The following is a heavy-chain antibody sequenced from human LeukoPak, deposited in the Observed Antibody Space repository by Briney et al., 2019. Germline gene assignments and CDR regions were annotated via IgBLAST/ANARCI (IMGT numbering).Heavy chain of an antibody. D-gene: IGHD3-10*01. CDR2: TNHSGST. CDR1: GGSFSGYY. CDR3: ARGSVSGQYYGSGSYYAR. V-gene: IGHV4-34*01. J-gene: IGHJ4*02. Sequence: PSETLSLTCAVYGGSFSGYYWSWIRQPPGKGLEWIGETNHSGSTNYNPSLKSRVTISVDTSKNQFSLRLRSVTAADTAVYYCARGSVSGQYYGSGSYYARWGQGTLVTVSS.